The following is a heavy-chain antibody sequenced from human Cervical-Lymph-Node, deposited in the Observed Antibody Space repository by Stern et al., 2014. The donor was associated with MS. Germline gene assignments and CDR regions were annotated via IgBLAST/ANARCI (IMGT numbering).Heavy chain of an antibody. V-gene: IGHV5-51*03. CDR2: IYPGDSDT. Sequence: EVQLVQSGAEVKKPGESLKISCKGSGYTFTNYWIGWVRQMPGKGLEWMGIIYPGDSDTKYSPSFQGQVTISADKSISTAYLQWSSLKASDTAMYYCARIIAARPNCIDPWGQGTLVTVSS. J-gene: IGHJ5*02. CDR3: ARIIAARPNCIDP. CDR1: GYTFTNYW. D-gene: IGHD6-6*01.